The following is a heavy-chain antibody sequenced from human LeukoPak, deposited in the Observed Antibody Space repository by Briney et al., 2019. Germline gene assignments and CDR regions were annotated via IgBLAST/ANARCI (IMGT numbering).Heavy chain of an antibody. D-gene: IGHD1-1*01. V-gene: IGHV3-7*01. Sequence: GGPLRLSCAASGFIFSSYWMTWVRQAPGKGLEWVANIRQDGSDKYYVDSVKGRFTISRDGAKNSLFLEMNSLRVEDTAVYYCATSSWNDGDGVFDYWGQGTLVTVSS. CDR3: ATSSWNDGDGVFDY. CDR2: IRQDGSDK. CDR1: GFIFSSYW. J-gene: IGHJ4*02.